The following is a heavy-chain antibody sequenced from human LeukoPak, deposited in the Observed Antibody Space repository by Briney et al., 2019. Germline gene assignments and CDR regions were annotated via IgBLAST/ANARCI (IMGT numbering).Heavy chain of an antibody. CDR3: AREGGKGPIDY. J-gene: IGHJ4*02. CDR2: ISYDGSNK. V-gene: IGHV3-30-3*01. CDR1: GFTFSSYA. Sequence: PGRSLRLSCAASGFTFSSYAMHWVRQAPGKGLEWVAVISYDGSNKYYADSVKGRFTISRDNSKNTLYLQMNSLRAEDTAVYYCAREGGKGPIDYWGQGTLVTVSS. D-gene: IGHD4-23*01.